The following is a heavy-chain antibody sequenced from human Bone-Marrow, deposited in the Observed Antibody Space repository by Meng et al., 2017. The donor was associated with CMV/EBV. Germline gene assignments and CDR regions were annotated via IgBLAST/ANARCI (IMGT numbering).Heavy chain of an antibody. CDR3: AKDRCSGGRCYLWEWFDP. CDR2: IWYDGSNK. Sequence: LSLTCAASGFSFSSYGMHWVRQAPGKGLEWVAVIWYDGSNKYYADSVKGRFTISRDNSKNTLYLQMNSLRAEDTAVYYCAKDRCSGGRCYLWEWFDPWGQGTLVTVSS. V-gene: IGHV3-33*06. D-gene: IGHD2-15*01. CDR1: GFSFSSYG. J-gene: IGHJ5*02.